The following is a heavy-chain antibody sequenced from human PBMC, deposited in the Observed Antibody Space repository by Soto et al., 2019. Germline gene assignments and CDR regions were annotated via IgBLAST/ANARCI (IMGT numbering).Heavy chain of an antibody. D-gene: IGHD1-26*01. J-gene: IGHJ4*02. CDR3: ARGLTTTSIVGATRDFDY. CDR2: INHSGST. Sequence: QVQLQQWGAGLLKPSETLSLTCAVYGGSFSGYYWSWIRQPPGKGLEWIGEINHSGSTNYNPSLKSRLTISVDTSKTQFSLKLSSVTAADTAVYYCARGLTTTSIVGATRDFDYWGQGTLVTVSS. CDR1: GGSFSGYY. V-gene: IGHV4-34*01.